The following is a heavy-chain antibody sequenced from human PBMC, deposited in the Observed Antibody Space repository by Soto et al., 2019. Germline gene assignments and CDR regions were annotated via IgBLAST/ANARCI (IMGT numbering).Heavy chain of an antibody. J-gene: IGHJ4*02. V-gene: IGHV3-48*02. Sequence: VQLVESGGGLVQPGGSLRLSCAASGFTFSSYSMNWVRQAPGKGLEWVSYISSSSSTIYYADSVKGRFTISRDNAKNSLYLQMNSLRDEDTAVYYCARVSWDKYSSGWYPDFDYWGQGTLVTVSS. CDR1: GFTFSSYS. CDR2: ISSSSSTI. CDR3: ARVSWDKYSSGWYPDFDY. D-gene: IGHD6-19*01.